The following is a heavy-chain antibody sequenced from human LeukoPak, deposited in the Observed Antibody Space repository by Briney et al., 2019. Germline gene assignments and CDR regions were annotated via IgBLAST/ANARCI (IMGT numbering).Heavy chain of an antibody. CDR3: ASSRGYNQYFQH. CDR1: GGSFSGYY. D-gene: IGHD3-22*01. CDR2: INHSGST. V-gene: IGHV4-34*01. J-gene: IGHJ1*01. Sequence: SETLSLTCAVYGGSFSGYYWSWIRQPPGKGLEWIGEINHSGSTNYNPSLKSRVTISVDTSKNQFSLKLSSVTAADTAVYYCASSRGYNQYFQHWGQGTLVTVSS.